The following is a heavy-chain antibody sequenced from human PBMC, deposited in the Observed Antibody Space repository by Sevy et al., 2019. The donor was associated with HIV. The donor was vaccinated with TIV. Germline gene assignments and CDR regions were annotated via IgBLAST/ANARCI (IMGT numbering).Heavy chain of an antibody. V-gene: IGHV3-23*01. CDR1: GFTFSSFG. J-gene: IGHJ4*02. CDR3: AKDGGRNWDQFFFDY. CDR2: ISGTGGSI. Sequence: GGSLRLSCEASGFTFSSFGMSWVRQAPGKGLEWVSGISGTGGSIYYADSVKGRFTISRDNSKNTLYIHMISLRAEDTAVYYCAKDGGRNWDQFFFDYWGQGTLVTVSS. D-gene: IGHD7-27*01.